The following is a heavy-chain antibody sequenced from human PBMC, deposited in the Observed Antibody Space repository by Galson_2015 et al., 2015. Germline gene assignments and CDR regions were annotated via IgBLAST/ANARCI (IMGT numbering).Heavy chain of an antibody. CDR2: IYPGDSDT. V-gene: IGHV5-51*01. CDR3: ARRGNTYGYSDY. Sequence: QSGAEVTKPGESLTISCTGSGYTFSNYWIGWVRQMPGKGLEWMGIIYPGDSDTRYSPSFQGQVTISADKSINTAFLQWSSLEASDTAMYYCARRGNTYGYSDYRGQGTLVTVSS. J-gene: IGHJ4*02. D-gene: IGHD5-18*01. CDR1: GYTFSNYW.